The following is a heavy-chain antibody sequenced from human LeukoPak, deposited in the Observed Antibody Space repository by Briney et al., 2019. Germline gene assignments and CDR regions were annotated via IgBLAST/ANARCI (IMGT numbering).Heavy chain of an antibody. CDR2: INPSGGST. V-gene: IGHV1-46*01. CDR3: ARVATMIVVVTPIDAFDI. Sequence: ASVKVSCKASGYTFTSYYMHWVRQPPGQGLEWMGIINPSGGSTSYAQKFQGRVTMTRDTSTSTVYMELSSLRSEDTAVYYCARVATMIVVVTPIDAFDIWGQGTMVTVSS. D-gene: IGHD3-22*01. CDR1: GYTFTSYY. J-gene: IGHJ3*02.